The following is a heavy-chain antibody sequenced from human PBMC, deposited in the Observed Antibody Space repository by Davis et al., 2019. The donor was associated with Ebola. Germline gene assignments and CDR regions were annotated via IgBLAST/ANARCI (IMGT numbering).Heavy chain of an antibody. Sequence: GESLKISCAASGFTFSSYGMHWVRQAPGKGLEWVAVIWYDGSNKYSADSVTGRFTISRDNSKNTLYLQMNSLRAEDTAVYYCARELATGVYYYYYGMDVWGQGTTVTVSS. CDR3: ARELATGVYYYYYGMDV. CDR1: GFTFSSYG. CDR2: IWYDGSNK. J-gene: IGHJ6*02. V-gene: IGHV3-33*01. D-gene: IGHD3-10*01.